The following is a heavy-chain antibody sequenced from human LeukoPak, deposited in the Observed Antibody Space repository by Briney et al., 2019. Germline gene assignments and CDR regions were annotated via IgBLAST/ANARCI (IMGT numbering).Heavy chain of an antibody. J-gene: IGHJ4*02. V-gene: IGHV4-30-2*01. D-gene: IGHD5-18*01. CDR2: IYHSGST. CDR1: GGSISSGGYY. CDR3: ARDRPPERYDSSRALDY. Sequence: SQTLSLTCTVSGGSISSGGYYWSWIRQPPGKGLEWIGYIYHSGSTYYNPSLKSRVTISVDRSKNQFSLKLSSVTAADTAVYYCARDRPPERYDSSRALDYWGQGTLVTVSS.